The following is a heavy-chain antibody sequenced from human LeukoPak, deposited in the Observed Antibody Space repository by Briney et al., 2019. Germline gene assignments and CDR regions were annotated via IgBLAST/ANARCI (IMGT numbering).Heavy chain of an antibody. J-gene: IGHJ5*02. D-gene: IGHD3-10*01. Sequence: ASVTVSCKAFGYTFTSNYMHWVRQAPGQGPEWMGVISPSGGSTTYAQKFQGRVTLTTDTSTSTAYMEVTSLRSDDTAVYYCASEIYGSRGRPFDPWGQGTLVTVSS. CDR3: ASEIYGSRGRPFDP. CDR1: GYTFTSNY. V-gene: IGHV1-46*01. CDR2: ISPSGGST.